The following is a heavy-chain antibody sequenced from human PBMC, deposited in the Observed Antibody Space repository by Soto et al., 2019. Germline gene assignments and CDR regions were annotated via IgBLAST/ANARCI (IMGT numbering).Heavy chain of an antibody. D-gene: IGHD6-19*01. Sequence: QVQLVESGGGVVQPGRSLRLSCAASGFTFSTFGMHWVRQAPGKGLEWVAVISYDGSNKYYVDSVKGRFTISRDNSKNTLYLQMYSLRAEDTAVYYCTMPTSYNSGWFGVFDYWGQGALVTVSS. J-gene: IGHJ4*02. V-gene: IGHV3-30*03. CDR3: TMPTSYNSGWFGVFDY. CDR2: ISYDGSNK. CDR1: GFTFSTFG.